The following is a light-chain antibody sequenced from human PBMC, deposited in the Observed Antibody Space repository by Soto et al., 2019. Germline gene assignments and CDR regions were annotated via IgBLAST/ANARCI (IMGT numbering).Light chain of an antibody. CDR3: QQYNSWPIT. J-gene: IGKJ5*01. CDR1: QSVSSY. V-gene: IGKV3-15*01. Sequence: EIVLTQSPGTLSLSPGERATLSCRASQSVSSYLAWYQQKPGQAPRLLVYRASTRTLGIPARFSGSESGTEFTLTISSLQSEDFAVYYCQQYNSWPITFGQGTRLEIK. CDR2: RAS.